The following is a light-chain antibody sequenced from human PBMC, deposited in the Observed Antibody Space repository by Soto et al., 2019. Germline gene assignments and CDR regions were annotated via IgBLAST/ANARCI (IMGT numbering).Light chain of an antibody. CDR3: MQGIHWPWT. J-gene: IGKJ1*01. V-gene: IGKV2-30*02. CDR1: QSLVHSDGNTY. CDR2: KVS. Sequence: DVVMTQSPLSLPVTLGQPASISCRSSQSLVHSDGNTYLNWFQQRPGQSPRRLMYKVSNRDSGVPDRFSGMGSGTDFTLKISRVESEDVGVYYCMQGIHWPWTVGQGTKVDIK.